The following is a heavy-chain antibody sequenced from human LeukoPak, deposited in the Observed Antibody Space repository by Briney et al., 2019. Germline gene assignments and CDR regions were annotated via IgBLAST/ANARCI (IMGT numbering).Heavy chain of an antibody. J-gene: IGHJ4*02. CDR1: GGSIRSGDYY. V-gene: IGHV4-30-4*08. Sequence: SETLSLTCTVSGGSIRSGDYYWGWIRQPPGKGLEWIGYIYYSGSTYYNPSFKSRFTISVDTSKNRFSLRLTSVTAADTAVYYCARGENYYDSSGYYFDSWGQGTLVTVSS. CDR2: IYYSGST. D-gene: IGHD3-22*01. CDR3: ARGENYYDSSGYYFDS.